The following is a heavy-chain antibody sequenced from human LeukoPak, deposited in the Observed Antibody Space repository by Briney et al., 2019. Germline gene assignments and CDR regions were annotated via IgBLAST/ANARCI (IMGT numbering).Heavy chain of an antibody. CDR3: ATKTSSVTRYYYYYGMDV. CDR2: IYYSGST. Sequence: PSETLSLTCTVSGGSISSSSYYWGWIRQPPGKGLEWIGSIYYSGSTHYNPSLKSRVTISVDTSKNQFSLKLSSVTAADTAVYYCATKTSSVTRYYYYYGMDVWGQGTTVTVSS. V-gene: IGHV4-39*01. CDR1: GGSISSSSYY. D-gene: IGHD4-17*01. J-gene: IGHJ6*02.